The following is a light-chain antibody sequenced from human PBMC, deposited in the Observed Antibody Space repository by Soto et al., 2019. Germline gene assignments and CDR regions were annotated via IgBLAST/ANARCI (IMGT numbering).Light chain of an antibody. CDR1: QSVTSTN. CDR3: QQYDSSPPIT. V-gene: IGKV3-20*01. Sequence: EIVLTQSPGTLSLSPGERATLSCRASQSVTSTNLAWYQQRFGQAPRLLIYDASRRATGIPDRFSGSGSGTDFTLTISGLEPEDFAVYYCQQYDSSPPITFGRGTRLEIK. CDR2: DAS. J-gene: IGKJ5*01.